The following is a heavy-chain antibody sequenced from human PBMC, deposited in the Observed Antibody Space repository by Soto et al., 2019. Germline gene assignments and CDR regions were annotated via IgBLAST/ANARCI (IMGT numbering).Heavy chain of an antibody. J-gene: IGHJ3*02. Sequence: QVQLVQSGAEVKKPGSSVKVSCKASGGTFSSYTISWVRQAPGQGLEWMGRIIPILGIANYAQKFQGRVTMTADKSTSTADMELRSLRSEDTDVYYWARVSCSGGSGFQDAFDTWGQGTMVTVAS. V-gene: IGHV1-69*02. CDR3: ARVSCSGGSGFQDAFDT. D-gene: IGHD2-15*01. CDR1: GGTFSSYT. CDR2: IIPILGIA.